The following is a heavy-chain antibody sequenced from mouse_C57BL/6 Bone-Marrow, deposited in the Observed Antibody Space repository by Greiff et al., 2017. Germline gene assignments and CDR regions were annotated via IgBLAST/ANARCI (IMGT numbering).Heavy chain of an antibody. J-gene: IGHJ3*01. CDR3: ARRGIYYGYDGWFAY. D-gene: IGHD2-2*01. Sequence: QVQLQQSGAELARPGASVKLSCKASGYTFTSYGISWVKQRTGQGLEWIGEIYPRSGNTYYNEKFKGKATLTADKSSSTAYMELRSLTSEDSAVYFCARRGIYYGYDGWFAYWGKGTLVTVSA. CDR1: GYTFTSYG. CDR2: IYPRSGNT. V-gene: IGHV1-81*01.